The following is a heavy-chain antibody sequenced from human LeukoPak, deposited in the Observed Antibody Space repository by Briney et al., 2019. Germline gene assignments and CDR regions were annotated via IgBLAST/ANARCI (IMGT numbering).Heavy chain of an antibody. D-gene: IGHD6-19*01. Sequence: SETLSLTCTVSGGSISSYYWSWIRQPPGKGLEWIGYIYYSGSTNYDPSLKSRVTISVDTSKNQFSLKLSSVTAADTAVYYCARDGTQDSSGEGWFDPWGQGTLVTVSS. CDR3: ARDGTQDSSGEGWFDP. CDR2: IYYSGST. J-gene: IGHJ5*02. V-gene: IGHV4-59*01. CDR1: GGSISSYY.